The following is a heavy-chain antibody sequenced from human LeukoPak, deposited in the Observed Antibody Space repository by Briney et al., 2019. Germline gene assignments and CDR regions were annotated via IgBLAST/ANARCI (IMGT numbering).Heavy chain of an antibody. CDR1: GYSFTYYW. Sequence: GESLKSSCKGSGYSFTYYWIGWVRQMPGKGLEWMGIIYPVNSDARYSPSFQGQVTISVDKSINTAYLQWSSLTASDTAMYYCARQDGNGWYYFDYWGQGTLVTVSS. V-gene: IGHV5-51*01. CDR3: ARQDGNGWYYFDY. CDR2: IYPVNSDA. J-gene: IGHJ4*02. D-gene: IGHD6-19*01.